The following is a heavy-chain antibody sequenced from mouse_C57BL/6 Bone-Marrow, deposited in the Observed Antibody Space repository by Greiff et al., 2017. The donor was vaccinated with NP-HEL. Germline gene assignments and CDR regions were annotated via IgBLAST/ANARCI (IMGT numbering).Heavy chain of an antibody. CDR2: LDPENGDT. J-gene: IGHJ4*01. CDR3: TTGGSSPYAMDY. V-gene: IGHV14-4*01. CDR1: GFNIKDDY. Sequence: EVQLQESGAELVRPGASVKLSCTVSGFNIKDDYMHWVKQRPEQGLEWIGWLDPENGDTEYASKFQGKATITADTSSNTAYLQISSLTAEDTAVYYCTTGGSSPYAMDYWGQGTSVTVSS. D-gene: IGHD1-1*01.